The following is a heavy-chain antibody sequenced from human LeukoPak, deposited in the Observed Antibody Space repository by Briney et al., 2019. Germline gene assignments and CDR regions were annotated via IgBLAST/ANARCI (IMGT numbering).Heavy chain of an antibody. CDR2: ISWNSGSI. D-gene: IGHD5-24*01. Sequence: GRTLWLSCAVSGFTFDDYTMHWGRQRPRPGLEWVSGISWNSGSIGYADPVKGRFTISRDNVKNSLYLQMNSLRAEDTALYYCAKSPRDGYNLGFDYWGQGTLVTVSS. CDR1: GFTFDDYT. J-gene: IGHJ4*02. V-gene: IGHV3-9*01. CDR3: AKSPRDGYNLGFDY.